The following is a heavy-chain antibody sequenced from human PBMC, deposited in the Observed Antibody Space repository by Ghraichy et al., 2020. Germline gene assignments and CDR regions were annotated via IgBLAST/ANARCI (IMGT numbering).Heavy chain of an antibody. V-gene: IGHV4-59*08. CDR2: IYYSGST. CDR3: ARQDIVGATGGFYFDY. J-gene: IGHJ4*02. Sequence: SQTLSLTCTVSGGSISSYYWSWIRQPPGKGLEWIGYIYYSGSTNYNPSLKSRVTISVDTSKNQFSLRLSSVTAADTAVYYCARQDIVGATGGFYFDYWGQGTLVTVSS. D-gene: IGHD1-26*01. CDR1: GGSISSYY.